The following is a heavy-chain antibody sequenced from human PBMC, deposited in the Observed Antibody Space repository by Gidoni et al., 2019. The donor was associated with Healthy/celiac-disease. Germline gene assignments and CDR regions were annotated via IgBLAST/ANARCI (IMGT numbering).Heavy chain of an antibody. Sequence: QVQLVESGGGVVQPGRSLRLSCAASGFPFSSYGMHWVRQAPGKGLEWVAVISYDGSNKYYADSVKGRFTISRDNSKNTLYLQMNSLRAEDTAVYYCAKDSFSDSSGYPDYWGQGTLVTVSS. V-gene: IGHV3-30*18. J-gene: IGHJ4*02. D-gene: IGHD3-22*01. CDR1: GFPFSSYG. CDR3: AKDSFSDSSGYPDY. CDR2: ISYDGSNK.